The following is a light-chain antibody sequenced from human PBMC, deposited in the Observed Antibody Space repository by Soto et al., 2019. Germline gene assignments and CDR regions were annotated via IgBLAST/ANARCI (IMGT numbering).Light chain of an antibody. CDR1: SSDVGAYNY. J-gene: IGLJ3*02. CDR2: DVS. CDR3: CSYAGSHTWA. V-gene: IGLV2-11*01. Sequence: QSVLTQPRSVSGSPGQSVTMSCTGTSSDVGAYNYVSWYQQYPGKAPKLMISDVSKRPSGVPDRFSGSKSGNTASLTISGLQAEDEADYHCCSYAGSHTWAFGGRTKLTVL.